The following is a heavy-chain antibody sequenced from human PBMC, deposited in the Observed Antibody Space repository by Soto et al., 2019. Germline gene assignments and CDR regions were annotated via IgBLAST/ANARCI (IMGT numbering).Heavy chain of an antibody. V-gene: IGHV3-30*03. D-gene: IGHD4-4*01. CDR2: ISYDGSIK. CDR3: AREALTTPSSTHGDY. CDR1: GFTFSSHG. Sequence: QVQLVESGGGVVQPGGSLTLSCAASGFTFSSHGMHWVRQAPGKGLEWVAVISYDGSIKYYADSVKGRFTLSRDNSKNTLYRQMNSLSAEDTALYYCAREALTTPSSTHGDYWGQGTLVIVSS. J-gene: IGHJ4*02.